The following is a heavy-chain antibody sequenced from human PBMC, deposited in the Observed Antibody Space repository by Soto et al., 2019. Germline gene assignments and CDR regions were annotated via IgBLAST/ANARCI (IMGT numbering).Heavy chain of an antibody. CDR3: AKDPYDILTGNNCFDY. V-gene: IGHV3-23*01. D-gene: IGHD3-9*01. Sequence: RLSCSASRFTFSPYTMSWVLQARGKGLEWVSVISTSGYSTHYADSVKGRFTVSRDNSKNTLYLQMKSMRAEDTAVYFCAKDPYDILTGNNCFDYWGRGTLVTVSS. J-gene: IGHJ4*02. CDR1: RFTFSPYT. CDR2: ISTSGYST.